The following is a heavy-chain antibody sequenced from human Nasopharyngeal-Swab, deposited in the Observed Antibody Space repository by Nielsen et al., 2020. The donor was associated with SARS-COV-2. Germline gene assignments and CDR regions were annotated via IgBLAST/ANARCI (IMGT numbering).Heavy chain of an antibody. CDR3: ARRVGYCSGGSCYFDY. J-gene: IGHJ4*01. V-gene: IGHV5-51*01. CDR2: IYPGDSDT. CDR1: GYSFTSYW. Sequence: GEALKISRKGSGYSFTSYWIGWGRQMPGKGVEWMGIIYPGDSDTRYSPPFQGQVTISADKSISTAYLQWSSLKASDTAMYYCARRVGYCSGGSCYFDYWGQGTLVTVSS. D-gene: IGHD2-15*01.